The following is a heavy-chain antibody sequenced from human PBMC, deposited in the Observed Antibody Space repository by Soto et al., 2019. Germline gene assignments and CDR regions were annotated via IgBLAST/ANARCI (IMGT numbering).Heavy chain of an antibody. D-gene: IGHD3-10*01. CDR2: ISYGGTT. CDR1: DVSINTVTYY. V-gene: IGHV4-61*01. CDR3: ARESPPAPPRVRGVIRAFDI. Sequence: PSETLSLTCAVSDVSINTVTYYWGWIRQPPGEGLEWIGAISYGGTTYYNPSLERRLTISLDTSKNQFSLKLSSVTAADTAVYYCARESPPAPPRVRGVIRAFDIWGQGTMVTVSS. J-gene: IGHJ3*02.